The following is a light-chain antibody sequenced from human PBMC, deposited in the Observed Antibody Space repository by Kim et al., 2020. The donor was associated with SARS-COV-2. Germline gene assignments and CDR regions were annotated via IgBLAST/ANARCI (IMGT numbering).Light chain of an antibody. CDR3: LQHSTYPIT. J-gene: IGKJ5*01. Sequence: DIQMTQSPSSLSASVGDRVTITCRASQDIRNDLGWYQQNRGRAPKRLIYGASSLQSGVPSRFSGSGSGTEFTLTISSVQPEDFATYFCLQHSTYPITFGQGTRLEIK. CDR2: GAS. CDR1: QDIRND. V-gene: IGKV1-17*01.